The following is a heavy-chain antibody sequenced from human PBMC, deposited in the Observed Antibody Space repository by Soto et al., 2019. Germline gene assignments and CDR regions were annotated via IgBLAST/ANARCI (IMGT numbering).Heavy chain of an antibody. Sequence: SETLSLTCTVSGASVSGGSYYWSWIRQPAGKGLEWIGYIFYTGSTNYNPSLKSRVTISVDTSKNQFSLKLSSVTAADTAVYYCARGYSYFDYWGQGTLVTVSS. CDR1: GASVSGGSYY. CDR3: ARGYSYFDY. V-gene: IGHV4-61*01. J-gene: IGHJ4*02. CDR2: IFYTGST. D-gene: IGHD2-15*01.